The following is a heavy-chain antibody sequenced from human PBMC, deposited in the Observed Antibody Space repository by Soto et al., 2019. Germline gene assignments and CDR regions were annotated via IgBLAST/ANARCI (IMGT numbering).Heavy chain of an antibody. CDR2: INSDGSST. J-gene: IGHJ6*03. D-gene: IGHD4-17*01. CDR1: GFTFSSYW. V-gene: IGHV3-74*01. CDR3: RSETNGDYYYYYYMDV. Sequence: PGGSLRLSCAASGFTFSSYWMHWVRQAPGKGLVWVSRINSDGSSTSYADSVKGRFTISRDNAKNTLYLQMNSLRAEDTAVYYCRSETNGDYYYYYYMDVWGKGTTVTVSS.